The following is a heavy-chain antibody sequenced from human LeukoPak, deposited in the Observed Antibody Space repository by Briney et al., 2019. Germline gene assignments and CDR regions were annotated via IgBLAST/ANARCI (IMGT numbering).Heavy chain of an antibody. CDR3: ARDAGSGWLRYNWFDP. CDR1: GGSISSYY. CDR2: IYYSGST. D-gene: IGHD6-19*01. J-gene: IGHJ5*02. V-gene: IGHV4-59*12. Sequence: SETLSLTCTVSGGSISSYYWSWIRQPPGKGLEWIGYIYYSGSTNYNPSLKSRVTISVDTSKNQFSLQLNSVTPEDTAVYYCARDAGSGWLRYNWFDPWGQGTLVTVSS.